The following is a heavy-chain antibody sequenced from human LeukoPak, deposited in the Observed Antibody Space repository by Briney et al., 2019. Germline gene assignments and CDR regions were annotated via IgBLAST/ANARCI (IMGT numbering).Heavy chain of an antibody. CDR1: GYTFTSYY. Sequence: ASVKVSCKASGYTFTSYYMHWVRQAPGQGLEWMGIINPSGGSTSYAQKFQGRVTMTRDTSTSTVYMELSSLRSEDTAVYYCARDAAETTVVTWHYFDYWGQGTLVTVSS. CDR2: INPSGGST. D-gene: IGHD4-23*01. J-gene: IGHJ4*02. CDR3: ARDAAETTVVTWHYFDY. V-gene: IGHV1-46*01.